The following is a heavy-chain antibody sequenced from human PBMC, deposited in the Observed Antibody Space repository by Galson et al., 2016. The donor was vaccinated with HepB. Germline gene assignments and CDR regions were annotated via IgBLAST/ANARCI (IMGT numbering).Heavy chain of an antibody. CDR1: GFVFSNFG. V-gene: IGHV3-23*01. D-gene: IGHD1-1*01. CDR2: ISTRRTT. CDR3: AKERLVRRIFDH. J-gene: IGHJ4*02. Sequence: SLRLSCAASGFVFSNFGLSWVRQAPGKGLEWVASISTRRTTYYSDSVQDRFTISRDNSNNTLYLQMNGLRAEDTAVYYCAKERLVRRIFDHWGQGTLLTVCS.